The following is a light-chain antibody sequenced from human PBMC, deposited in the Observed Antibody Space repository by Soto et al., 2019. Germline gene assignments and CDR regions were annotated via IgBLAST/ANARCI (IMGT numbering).Light chain of an antibody. CDR1: RSVRSNY. CDR2: DAS. Sequence: EIVLTQSPDTLSWSPGERATLSCRASRSVRSNYLAWYQQKPGQAPRFLIYDASSRATGIPDRFSGSGSGTDFTLTISRLEPEDFAVYYCQQYGSSPLTFGGGTKVEIK. J-gene: IGKJ4*01. V-gene: IGKV3-20*01. CDR3: QQYGSSPLT.